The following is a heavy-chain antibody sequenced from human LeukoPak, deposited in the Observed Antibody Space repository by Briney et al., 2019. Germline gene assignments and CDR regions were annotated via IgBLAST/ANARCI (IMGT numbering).Heavy chain of an antibody. D-gene: IGHD5-24*01. CDR1: GGTFISYA. CDR3: ARDGYNLDYYYYMDV. Sequence: ASVKVSCKASGGTFISYAISWVRQAPGQGLEWMGGIIPIFGTANYAQKFQGRVTITADESTSTAYMELSSLRSEDTAVYYCARDGYNLDYYYYMDVWGEGTTVTVSS. V-gene: IGHV1-69*01. J-gene: IGHJ6*03. CDR2: IIPIFGTA.